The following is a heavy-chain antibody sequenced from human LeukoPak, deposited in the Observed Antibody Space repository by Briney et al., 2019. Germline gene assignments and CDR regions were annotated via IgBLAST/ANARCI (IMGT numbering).Heavy chain of an antibody. CDR2: ISYDGSNK. CDR1: GFTFSSYG. J-gene: IGHJ4*02. CDR3: AKGERTDY. D-gene: IGHD1-1*01. V-gene: IGHV3-30*18. Sequence: GGSLRLSCAASGFTFSSYGMHWVRQAPGKGLEWVAVISYDGSNKYYADSVKGRFTISRDNSKNTLYLQMNSLRAEDTAVYYCAKGERTDYWGQGTLVTVSS.